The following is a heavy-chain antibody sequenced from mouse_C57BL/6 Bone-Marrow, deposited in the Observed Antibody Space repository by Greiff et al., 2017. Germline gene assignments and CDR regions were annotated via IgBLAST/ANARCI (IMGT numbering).Heavy chain of an antibody. D-gene: IGHD1-1*01. CDR3: ANITTVVRYFDY. J-gene: IGHJ2*01. CDR2: ISSGGSYT. V-gene: IGHV5-6*01. Sequence: EVKLVESGGDLVKPGGSLKLSCAASGFTFSSYGMSWVRQTPDKRLEWVATISSGGSYTYYPDSVKGRFTISRDNAKNTLYLQISSLKSEDTAMYYCANITTVVRYFDYWGQGTTLTVSS. CDR1: GFTFSSYG.